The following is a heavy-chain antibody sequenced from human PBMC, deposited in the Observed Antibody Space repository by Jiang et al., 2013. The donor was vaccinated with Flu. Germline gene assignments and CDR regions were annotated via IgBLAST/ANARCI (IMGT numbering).Heavy chain of an antibody. D-gene: IGHD3-22*01. CDR1: GGSISSSSYY. CDR3: ARQDFGRYDSSGYYYDYFQH. CDR2: IYYSGST. J-gene: IGHJ1*01. V-gene: IGHV4-39*07. Sequence: PGLVKPSETLSLTCTVSGGSISSSSYYWGWIRQPPGKGLEWIGSIYYSGSTYYNPSLKSRVTISVDTSKNQFSLKLSSVTAADTAVYYCARQDFGRYDSSGYYYDYFQHWGQGTLVTVSS.